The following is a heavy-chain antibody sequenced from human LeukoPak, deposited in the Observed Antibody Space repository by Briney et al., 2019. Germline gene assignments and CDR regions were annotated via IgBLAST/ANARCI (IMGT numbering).Heavy chain of an antibody. Sequence: PSETLSLTCTVSGGSIGSYFWTWIRQPAGKGLGWIGRIYSSGSANYNPSLKSRLTMSIDTSKSQFSLNLTSVTAADTAVYYCAREYNSSRYFDSWGQGTLVTVSS. D-gene: IGHD6-13*01. V-gene: IGHV4-4*07. CDR2: IYSSGSA. CDR3: AREYNSSRYFDS. CDR1: GGSIGSYF. J-gene: IGHJ4*02.